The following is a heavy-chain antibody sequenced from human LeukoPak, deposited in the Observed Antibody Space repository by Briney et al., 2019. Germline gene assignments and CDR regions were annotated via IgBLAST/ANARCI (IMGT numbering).Heavy chain of an antibody. J-gene: IGHJ4*02. V-gene: IGHV1-2*06. D-gene: IGHD5-24*01. CDR2: INPNSGGT. CDR3: ARELDGYNFDGLYY. CDR1: GYTFTGYY. Sequence: ASVKVSCKASGYTFTGYYMHWVRQAPGQGLEWTGRINPNSGGTNYAQKFQGRVTMTRDTSISTAYMELSRLRSDDTAVYYCARELDGYNFDGLYYWGQGTLVTVSS.